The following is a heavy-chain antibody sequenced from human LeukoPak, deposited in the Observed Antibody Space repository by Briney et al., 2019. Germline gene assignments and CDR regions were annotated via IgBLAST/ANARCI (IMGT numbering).Heavy chain of an antibody. J-gene: IGHJ5*02. CDR1: GLTLKNAW. CDR3: TTDWYVDSWPFDP. V-gene: IGHV3-15*01. CDR2: IKNTTDSETI. Sequence: GGSLRLSCVGSGLTLKNAWMNWVRQAPGKGLEWVGRIKNTTDSETIDYAAPVKGRFTISRDDSKNTVFLQMNSLKTEDTAVYYCTTDWYVDSWPFDPWGQGTLVTVSS. D-gene: IGHD3-3*01.